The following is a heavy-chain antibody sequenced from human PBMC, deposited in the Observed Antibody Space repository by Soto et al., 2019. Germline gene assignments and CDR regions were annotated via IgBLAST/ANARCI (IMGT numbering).Heavy chain of an antibody. D-gene: IGHD4-17*01. J-gene: IGHJ4*02. CDR3: YGDYDLKTDY. V-gene: IGHV1-58*01. Sequence: GASVKVSCKASGFTFTSSAGQWVRQARGQRLEWIGWIVVGSGNTNYAQKFQERVTITRDMSTSTAYMELSSLRSEDTAVYYCYGDYDLKTDYWGQGTLVTVSS. CDR1: GFTFTSSA. CDR2: IVVGSGNT.